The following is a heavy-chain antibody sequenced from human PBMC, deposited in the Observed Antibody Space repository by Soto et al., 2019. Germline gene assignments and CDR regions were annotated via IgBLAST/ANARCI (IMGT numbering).Heavy chain of an antibody. J-gene: IGHJ4*02. Sequence: PGGSLRLSCAASGFTFSDYWMTWVRQAPGKGLEWVANIRQDGSDKKDGDSVKGRFTISRDNTKNSGYLQMNGLRGGDTAIYYSARGGWGSTIYFDYWGQGTLVTVSS. CDR1: GFTFSDYW. CDR3: ARGGWGSTIYFDY. V-gene: IGHV3-7*04. D-gene: IGHD3-16*01. CDR2: IRQDGSDK.